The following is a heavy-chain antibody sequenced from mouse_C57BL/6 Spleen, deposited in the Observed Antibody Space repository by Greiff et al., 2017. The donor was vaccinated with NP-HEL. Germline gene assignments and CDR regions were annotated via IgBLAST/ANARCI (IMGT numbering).Heavy chain of an antibody. CDR3: NYGSSYGYFDV. D-gene: IGHD1-1*01. V-gene: IGHV1-82*01. CDR2: IYPGDGDT. J-gene: IGHJ1*03. CDR1: GYAFSSSW. Sequence: VQLQQSGPELVKPGASVKISCKASGYAFSSSWMNWVKQRPGKGLEWIGRIYPGDGDTNYNGKFKGKATLTADKSSSTAYMQLSSLTSEDSAVYCGNYGSSYGYFDVWGTGTTVTVSS.